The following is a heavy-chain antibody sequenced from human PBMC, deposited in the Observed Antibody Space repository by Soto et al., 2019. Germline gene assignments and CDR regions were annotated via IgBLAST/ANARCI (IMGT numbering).Heavy chain of an antibody. CDR2: VYYSGTT. CDR3: VRQWVNAAGWFAP. V-gene: IGHV4-39*01. Sequence: SATLSLTCSVSGGSISSSSFYWGLILQAPGKGLEWIGRVYYSGTTYYNPSLQSRVTIPIDTSQNQFSLTLTSVTAADTAVYYSVRQWVNAAGWFAPWRQGTLVTVSS. D-gene: IGHD2-15*01. CDR1: GGSISSSSFY. J-gene: IGHJ5*02.